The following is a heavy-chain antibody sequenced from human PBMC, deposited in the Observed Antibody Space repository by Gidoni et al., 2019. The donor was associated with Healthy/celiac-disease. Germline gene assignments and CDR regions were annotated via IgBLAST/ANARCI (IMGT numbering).Heavy chain of an antibody. CDR2: INPNSGGT. V-gene: IGHV1-2*02. Sequence: QVQLVQSGAEVKKHGASVKVSCKASGYTFTGYYMHWVRQAPGQGLEWMGWINPNSGGTNYAQNFQGRVTMTRDTSISTAYMELSRLRSDDTAVYYCARDSAPGHYYGMDVWGQGTTVTVSS. CDR1: GYTFTGYY. CDR3: ARDSAPGHYYGMDV. J-gene: IGHJ6*02.